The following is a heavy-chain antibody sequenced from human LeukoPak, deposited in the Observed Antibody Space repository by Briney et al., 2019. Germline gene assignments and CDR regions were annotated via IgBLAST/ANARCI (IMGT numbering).Heavy chain of an antibody. CDR1: GGSISSSSYY. D-gene: IGHD6-13*01. Sequence: PSETLSLTCTVSGGSISSSSYYWGWIRQPPGKGLEWIGSIYYSGSTYYNPSLKSRVTISVDTSKNQFSLKLSSVTAADTAVYYCARAYSSWYDAFDIWGQGTMVTVSS. V-gene: IGHV4-39*07. CDR2: IYYSGST. J-gene: IGHJ3*02. CDR3: ARAYSSWYDAFDI.